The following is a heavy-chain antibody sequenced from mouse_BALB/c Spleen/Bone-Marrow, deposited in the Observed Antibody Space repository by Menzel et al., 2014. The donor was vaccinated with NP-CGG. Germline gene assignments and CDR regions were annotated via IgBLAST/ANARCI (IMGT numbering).Heavy chain of an antibody. CDR3: ARHAYYDQTEVSFVY. J-gene: IGHJ3*01. CDR1: GFTFNSNG. V-gene: IGHV5-9-2*01. CDR2: ISGGGSXT. D-gene: IGHD2-4*01. Sequence: DVQLQESGGGLVKSGGSLKLSCAASGFTFNSNGMSWVRQTPEKRLEWVETISGGGSXTFYPDSVKGRFTISRDNAKNNLYLQLSSLRSEDTALYYCARHAYYDQTEVSFVYWGQGTLVTVSA.